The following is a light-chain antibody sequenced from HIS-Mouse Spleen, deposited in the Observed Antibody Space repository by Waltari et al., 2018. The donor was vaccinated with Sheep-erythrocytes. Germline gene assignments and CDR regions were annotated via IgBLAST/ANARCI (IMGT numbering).Light chain of an antibody. V-gene: IGLV1-47*01. CDR3: AAWDDSLSGNWV. CDR1: SSNLGSNY. CDR2: RNN. Sequence: QSVLTQPPSASGTPGQRVTISCSGSSSNLGSNYVYWYQQLPGTAPNLLIYRNNRRSSGVPDRFSGSKSGTSASLAISGLRSEDEADYYCAAWDDSLSGNWVFGGGTKLTVL. J-gene: IGLJ3*02.